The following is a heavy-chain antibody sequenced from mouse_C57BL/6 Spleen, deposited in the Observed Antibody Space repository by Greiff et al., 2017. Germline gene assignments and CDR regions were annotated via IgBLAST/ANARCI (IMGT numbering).Heavy chain of an antibody. CDR1: GFTFSDYY. V-gene: IGHV5-16*01. CDR2: INYDGSST. D-gene: IGHD1-1*01. J-gene: IGHJ2*01. CDR3: ARVLYGSGYYFDY. Sequence: EVKLVESEGGLVQPGSSMKLSCTASGFTFSDYYMAWVRQVPEKGLEWVANINYDGSSTYYMDSLKSRFIISIDNAKNILYLQMSSLKSEYTATYYCARVLYGSGYYFDYWGQGTTLTVSS.